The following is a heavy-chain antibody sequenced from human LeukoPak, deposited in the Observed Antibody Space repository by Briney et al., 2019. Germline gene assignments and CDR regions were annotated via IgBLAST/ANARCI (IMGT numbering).Heavy chain of an antibody. J-gene: IGHJ4*02. CDR1: GFTFSSYG. Sequence: PGGSLRLSCAASGFTFSSYGMHWVRQAPGKGLEWVAVISYDGSNKYYADSVKGRFTISRDNSKNTLYLQMNNLRADDTAVYYCAKSVVVITFHFDDWGQGALVTVSS. CDR2: ISYDGSNK. D-gene: IGHD2-15*01. V-gene: IGHV3-30*18. CDR3: AKSVVVITFHFDD.